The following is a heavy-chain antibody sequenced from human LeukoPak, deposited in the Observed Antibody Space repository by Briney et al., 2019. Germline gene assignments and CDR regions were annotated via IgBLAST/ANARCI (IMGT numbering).Heavy chain of an antibody. Sequence: YPSETLSLTCTVSGGSIRSSYWSWIRQPPGKGLEWIGHFDYSGTTSGSTNYNPSLKSRVTISVDTSKNQFSLQVRSVTAADTAVYYCARGSGRYYYYVVDVWGQGTTVTVSS. V-gene: IGHV4-59*01. CDR3: ARGSGRYYYYVVDV. J-gene: IGHJ6*02. CDR2: FDYSGTTSGST. CDR1: GGSIRSSY. D-gene: IGHD7-27*01.